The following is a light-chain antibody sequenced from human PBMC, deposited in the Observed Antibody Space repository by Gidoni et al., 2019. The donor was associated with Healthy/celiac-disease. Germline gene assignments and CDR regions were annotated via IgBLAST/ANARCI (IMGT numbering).Light chain of an antibody. CDR3: NSRDSSGNHLYVV. Sequence: SSELTQDPAVSVALGQTVRITCQGDSLRIYYASWYQQKPEQAPVLVIYGKNNRPSGIPDRFSGSSSGNTASLTITGAQAEDEADYYCNSRDSSGNHLYVVFGGGTKLTVL. J-gene: IGLJ2*01. CDR2: GKN. V-gene: IGLV3-19*01. CDR1: SLRIYY.